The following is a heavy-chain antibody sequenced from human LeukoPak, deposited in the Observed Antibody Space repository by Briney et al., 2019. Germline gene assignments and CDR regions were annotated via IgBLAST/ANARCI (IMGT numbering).Heavy chain of an antibody. CDR2: INPNSGGT. Sequence: ASVKVSCKASGCTFTGYYMHWVRQAPGQGLEWMGWINPNSGGTNYAQKFQGRVTMTRDTSISTAYMELSRLRSDDTAVYYCARESVVVYYDSSGVDYWGQGTLVTVSS. J-gene: IGHJ4*02. D-gene: IGHD3-22*01. CDR1: GCTFTGYY. V-gene: IGHV1-2*02. CDR3: ARESVVVYYDSSGVDY.